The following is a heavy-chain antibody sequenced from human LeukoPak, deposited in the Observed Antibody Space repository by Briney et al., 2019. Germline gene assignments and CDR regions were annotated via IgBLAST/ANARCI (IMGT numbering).Heavy chain of an antibody. CDR2: IYSGGNT. V-gene: IGHV3-53*01. D-gene: IGHD3-22*01. CDR1: GFTVSSSY. Sequence: GGSLRLSCAASGFTVSSSYMSWVRQAPGKGLEWVPFIYSGGNTYYADSVKGRFTISRDNSKNTLYLQMNSLRAEDTAVYYCARSGSHYYDSSGYYSWGQGTLVTVSS. CDR3: ARSGSHYYDSSGYYS. J-gene: IGHJ4*02.